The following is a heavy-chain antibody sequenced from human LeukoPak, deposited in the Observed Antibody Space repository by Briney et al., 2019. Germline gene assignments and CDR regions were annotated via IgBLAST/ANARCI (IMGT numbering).Heavy chain of an antibody. CDR3: VRAAYSYGI. V-gene: IGHV3-74*01. Sequence: GGSLRLSCAASGFTFSSYWMSCVRQAPGKGLVWVSRIDYNGSSTAYADSVKGRFTISRDNAKNTLFLQMNSLTAADTAVYYCVRAAYSYGIWGQGTLVTVSS. CDR2: IDYNGSST. CDR1: GFTFSSYW. D-gene: IGHD5-18*01. J-gene: IGHJ4*02.